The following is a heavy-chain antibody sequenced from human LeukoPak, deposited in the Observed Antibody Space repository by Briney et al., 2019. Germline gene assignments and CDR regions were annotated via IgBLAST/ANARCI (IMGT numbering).Heavy chain of an antibody. CDR3: ARDPKDFWSGPLRRSYYGMDV. D-gene: IGHD3-3*01. CDR1: GFTFSSYS. CDR2: ISSSSSYI. V-gene: IGHV3-21*01. Sequence: GGSLRLSCAASGFTFSSYSMNWVRQAPGKGLEWVSSISSSSSYIYYADSVKGRFTISRDNAKNSLYLQMNSLRAEDTAVYYCARDPKDFWSGPLRRSYYGMDVWGQGTTVTVSS. J-gene: IGHJ6*02.